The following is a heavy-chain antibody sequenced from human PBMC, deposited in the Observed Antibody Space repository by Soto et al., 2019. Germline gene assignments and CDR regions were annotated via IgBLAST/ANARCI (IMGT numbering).Heavy chain of an antibody. CDR3: AKEGSIRSA. Sequence: GGSLRLSCAASGFTFSSYAMSWVRQAPGKGLEWFSAISGSGGSPNYADFVKGRFTISRDNSKNTLYLQMNSLRAEDTAVYYCAKEGSIRSAWGQGTLVTVSS. D-gene: IGHD4-17*01. V-gene: IGHV3-23*01. J-gene: IGHJ4*02. CDR2: ISGSGGSP. CDR1: GFTFSSYA.